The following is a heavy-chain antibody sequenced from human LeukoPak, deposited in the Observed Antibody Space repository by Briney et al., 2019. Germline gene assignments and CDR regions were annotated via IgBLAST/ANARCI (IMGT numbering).Heavy chain of an antibody. V-gene: IGHV4-4*07. CDR2: IYTSGST. D-gene: IGHD3-3*01. Sequence: SETLSLTCIVSGGSISSYYWSWIRQPAGKGLEWIGRIYTSGSTNYNPSLKSRVTMSVDTSKNQFSLKLSSVTAADTAVYYCARGILAKGYFDLWGRDTLVTVSS. CDR1: GGSISSYY. J-gene: IGHJ2*01. CDR3: ARGILAKGYFDL.